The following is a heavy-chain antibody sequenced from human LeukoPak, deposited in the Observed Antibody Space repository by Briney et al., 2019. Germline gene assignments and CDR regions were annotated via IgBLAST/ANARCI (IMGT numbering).Heavy chain of an antibody. CDR3: ARAGKIMITMVRGALASSDGFDI. Sequence: ASVKVSCKASGYTFTGYCMHWVRQAPGQGLEWMGWINPNSGGTNYAQKFQGRVTMTRDTSISTAYLELSRLRSDDTAVYYCARAGKIMITMVRGALASSDGFDIWGQGKMVTVSS. V-gene: IGHV1-2*02. CDR2: INPNSGGT. D-gene: IGHD3-10*01. J-gene: IGHJ3*02. CDR1: GYTFTGYC.